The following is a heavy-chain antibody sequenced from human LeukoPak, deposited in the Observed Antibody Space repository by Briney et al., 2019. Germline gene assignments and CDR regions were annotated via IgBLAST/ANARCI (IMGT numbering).Heavy chain of an antibody. D-gene: IGHD6-19*01. CDR1: GVSISSSSYY. V-gene: IGHV4-39*01. J-gene: IGHJ4*02. Sequence: SETLSLTCTVSGVSISSSSYYWGWIRQPPGKGLEWIGSIYYSGSTYYNPSLESRVTISVDTSKNQFSLKLSSVTAADTAVYYCARLSSGWYTNFDYWGQGTLVTVSS. CDR3: ARLSSGWYTNFDY. CDR2: IYYSGST.